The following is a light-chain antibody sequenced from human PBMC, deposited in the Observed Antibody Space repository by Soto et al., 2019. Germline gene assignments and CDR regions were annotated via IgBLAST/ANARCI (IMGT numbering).Light chain of an antibody. V-gene: IGKV3-11*01. Sequence: EIVLTQSPATLSLSPGERATLSCRASQSVSSYLAWYQQKPGQAPRLLIYDASNRATGIPARFSGSGSGTDFTLTISSLEPEDFAVYYWQQRSNWHPGLTFGGGTKVEIK. CDR2: DAS. CDR1: QSVSSY. CDR3: QQRSNWHPGLT. J-gene: IGKJ4*01.